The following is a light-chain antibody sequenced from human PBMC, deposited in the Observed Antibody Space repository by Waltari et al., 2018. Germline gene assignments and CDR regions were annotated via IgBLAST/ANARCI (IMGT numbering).Light chain of an antibody. J-gene: IGLJ1*01. V-gene: IGLV2-14*03. CDR3: SSYTSIIPPFL. CDR2: AVS. CDR1: GSALGGYSF. Sequence: QSALTQPASVSGSSGESITISYTRSGSALGGYSFVSWYQLHPGKSPKLIISAVSHRPSGVCNRFSGSKSGNTASLTISGLQPEDEADYYCSSYTSIIPPFLVGTGTKV.